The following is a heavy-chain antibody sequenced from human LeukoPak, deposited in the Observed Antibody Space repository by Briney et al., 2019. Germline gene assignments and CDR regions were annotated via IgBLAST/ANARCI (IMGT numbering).Heavy chain of an antibody. CDR2: IRNSGTTT. CDR1: GFTFSDYE. V-gene: IGHV3-48*03. J-gene: IGHJ5*02. CDR3: AKGLKWFDP. Sequence: PGGSLRLSCVASGFTFSDYEMNWVRQAPGKGLEWISYIRNSGTTTYYADSVKGRFTISRDNAKNSLYLQMNSLRAEDTAVYYCAKGLKWFDPWGQGTLVTVSS.